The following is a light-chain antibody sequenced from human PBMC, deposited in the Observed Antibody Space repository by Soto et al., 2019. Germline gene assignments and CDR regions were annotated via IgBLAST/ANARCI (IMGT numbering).Light chain of an antibody. CDR1: QSISSW. CDR3: QQYDYSRT. V-gene: IGKV1-5*01. CDR2: DVS. Sequence: DVQMTQSRSTLSASVGDSVAITCRASQSISSWLAWYRHKPGKAPKLLMFDVSNLESGVPSRFSGSGSGTEFTLTISSVHSDDFATYYCQQYDYSRTFGQGTKVDI. J-gene: IGKJ1*01.